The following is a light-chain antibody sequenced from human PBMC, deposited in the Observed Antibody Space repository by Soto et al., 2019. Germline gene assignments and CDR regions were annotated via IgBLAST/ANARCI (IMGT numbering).Light chain of an antibody. V-gene: IGLV1-47*01. CDR3: SVWEDNVDGWV. Sequence: QSVLTQPPSASGTPGQRVTISCSGSSSNIGSNFVYWYQQLPGTTPKLLIYKDNQRPSGVPDRFSGSKSGTSVSLAISGLRPEDEAEYYCSVWEDNVDGWVFGGGTQLTVL. J-gene: IGLJ3*02. CDR1: SSNIGSNF. CDR2: KDN.